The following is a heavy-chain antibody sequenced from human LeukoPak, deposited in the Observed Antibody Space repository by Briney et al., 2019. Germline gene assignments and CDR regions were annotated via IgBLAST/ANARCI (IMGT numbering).Heavy chain of an antibody. CDR3: AKDPRGGTYYYDSSGYY. CDR1: GFTFSSYA. Sequence: GGSLRLSCAASGFTFSSYAMSWVRQAPGKGLEWVSAISGSGGSTYYADSVKGRFTISRDNSKNTLYLQINSLRAEDTAVYYCAKDPRGGTYYYDSSGYYWGQGTLVTVSS. CDR2: ISGSGGST. J-gene: IGHJ4*02. V-gene: IGHV3-23*01. D-gene: IGHD3-22*01.